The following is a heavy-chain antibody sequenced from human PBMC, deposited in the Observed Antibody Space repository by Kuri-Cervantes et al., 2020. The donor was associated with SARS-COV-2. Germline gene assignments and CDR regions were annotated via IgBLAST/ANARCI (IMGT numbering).Heavy chain of an antibody. CDR2: IYTSGST. J-gene: IGHJ4*02. Sequence: SETLSLTCTVSGGSISSGSYYWSWIRQPAGKGLEWIGYIYTSGSTYYNPSLKSRVTISVDTSKNQFSLKLSSVTAADTAVYYCASTAYCGGDCYSSFDYWGQGTLVTVSS. CDR3: ASTAYCGGDCYSSFDY. V-gene: IGHV4-61*09. CDR1: GGSISSGSYY. D-gene: IGHD2-21*01.